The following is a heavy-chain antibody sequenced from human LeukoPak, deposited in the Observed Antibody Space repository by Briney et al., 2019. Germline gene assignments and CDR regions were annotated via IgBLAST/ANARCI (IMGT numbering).Heavy chain of an antibody. CDR1: GYAFTNYY. CDR3: ARPSSPVAGQWLRGDSGP. CDR2: INPSVGVT. J-gene: IGHJ5*02. D-gene: IGHD3-22*01. V-gene: IGHV1-46*01. Sequence: ASVTVSCKTSGYAFTNYYLHWVRQTPGQGLEWMGMINPSVGVTTYAPTFQGRVSMTRDTSTITVYMELKSLISEDTAVYYCARPSSPVAGQWLRGDSGPWGQGTLVTVSS.